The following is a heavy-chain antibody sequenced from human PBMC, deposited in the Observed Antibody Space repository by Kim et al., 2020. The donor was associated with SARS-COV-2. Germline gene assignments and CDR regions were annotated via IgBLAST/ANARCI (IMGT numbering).Heavy chain of an antibody. J-gene: IGHJ4*02. CDR2: ISSSSSYI. D-gene: IGHD3-9*01. CDR3: ARDQPYYDILKGYYFDY. CDR1: GFTFSSYS. V-gene: IGHV3-21*01. Sequence: GGSLRLSCAASGFTFSSYSMNWVRQAPGKGLEWVSSISSSSSYIYYADSVKGRFTISRDNAKNSLYLQMNSLRAEGTAVYYCARDQPYYDILKGYYFDYWGQGTLVTVSS.